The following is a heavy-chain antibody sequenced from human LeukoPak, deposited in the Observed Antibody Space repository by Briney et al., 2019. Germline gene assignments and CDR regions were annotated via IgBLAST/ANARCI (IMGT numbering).Heavy chain of an antibody. V-gene: IGHV4-59*01. J-gene: IGHJ4*02. D-gene: IGHD7-27*01. CDR3: ALLWGSADY. CDR2: IYYSGST. Sequence: PSETLSLTCTVSGGSISSYYWSWIRQPPGRGLEWIGYIYYSGSTNYNPSLKSRVTISVDTSKNQFSLKLSSVTAADTAVYYCALLWGSADYWGQGTLVTVSS. CDR1: GGSISSYY.